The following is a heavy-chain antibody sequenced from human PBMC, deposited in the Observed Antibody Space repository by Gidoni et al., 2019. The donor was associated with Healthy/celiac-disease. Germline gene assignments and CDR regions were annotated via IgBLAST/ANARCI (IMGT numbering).Heavy chain of an antibody. D-gene: IGHD6-13*01. V-gene: IGHV4-39*01. Sequence: QLQLQESGPGLVKPSETLSLTCTVPGGSISSSSYYWGWIRQPPGKGLEWIGSIYYSGGTYYNPSLKSRVTISVDTSKNQFSLKLSSVTAADTAVYYCARQGDSSSWYTYYYYGMDVWGQGTTVTVSS. J-gene: IGHJ6*02. CDR3: ARQGDSSSWYTYYYYGMDV. CDR1: GGSISSSSYY. CDR2: IYYSGGT.